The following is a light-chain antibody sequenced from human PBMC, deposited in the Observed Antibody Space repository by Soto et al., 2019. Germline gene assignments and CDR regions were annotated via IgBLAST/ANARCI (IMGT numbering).Light chain of an antibody. CDR3: HQYDHWPQT. CDR2: GAS. Sequence: EVVMTQSPATLSVSPGERATLSCGASQSVRSYLAWYQQKPGQAPRLLIHGASTRAPGIPARFSGSGSGTDFTLTISRLQSEDFAVYYCHQYDHWPQTFGQGTKVDIK. V-gene: IGKV3-15*01. J-gene: IGKJ1*01. CDR1: QSVRSY.